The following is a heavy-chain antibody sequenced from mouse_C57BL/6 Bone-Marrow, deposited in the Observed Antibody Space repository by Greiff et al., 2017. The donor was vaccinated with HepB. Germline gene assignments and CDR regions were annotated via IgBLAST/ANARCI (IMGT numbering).Heavy chain of an antibody. Sequence: QVQLQQPGTELVKPGASVKLSCKASGYTFTSYWMHWVKQRPGQGLEWIGNINPSNGGTNYNEKFKSKATLTVDKSSSTAYMQLSSLTSEDSAVYYCAREGLLWYDGDYYFDYWGQGTTLTVSS. V-gene: IGHV1-53*01. CDR1: GYTFTSYW. J-gene: IGHJ2*01. CDR2: INPSNGGT. CDR3: AREGLLWYDGDYYFDY. D-gene: IGHD2-1*01.